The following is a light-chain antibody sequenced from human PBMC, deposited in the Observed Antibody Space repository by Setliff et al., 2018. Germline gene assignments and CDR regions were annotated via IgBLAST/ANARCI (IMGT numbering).Light chain of an antibody. CDR1: SSDVGGYNY. CDR2: DVS. V-gene: IGLV2-14*01. Sequence: QSVLTQPASVSGSPGQSITISCTGTSSDVGGYNYVSWYQQHPGKAPKLMIYDVSKRPSGVSNRFSGSKSGNTASLTISGLQAEDEADYYCSSYTSSSTLLFGGGTKVTVL. CDR3: SSYTSSSTLL. J-gene: IGLJ2*01.